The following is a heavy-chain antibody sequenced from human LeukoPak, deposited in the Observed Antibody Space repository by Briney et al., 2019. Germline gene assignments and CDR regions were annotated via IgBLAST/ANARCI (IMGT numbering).Heavy chain of an antibody. Sequence: PGGSLRLSCAASGFTFSGSAMHWVRQASGKGLEWVGRIRSKANSYATAYAASVKGRFTISRDDSKNTAYLQMNSLKTEDTAVYYCTRLTPEDIVVVPAADYRFDPWGQGTLVTVSS. CDR2: IRSKANSYAT. D-gene: IGHD2-2*01. CDR3: TRLTPEDIVVVPAADYRFDP. J-gene: IGHJ5*02. V-gene: IGHV3-73*01. CDR1: GFTFSGSA.